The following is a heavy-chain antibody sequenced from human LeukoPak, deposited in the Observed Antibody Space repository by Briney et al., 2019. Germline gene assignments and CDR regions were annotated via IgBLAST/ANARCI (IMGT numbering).Heavy chain of an antibody. Sequence: SQTLSLTCTVSGGSISSGTYYWSWIRQPAGKGPEWIGRIYTSGSTNYNPSLKSRVTISVDTSKNQFSLKLTSVTAADTAVYYCARVDGYGGNSFDYWGQGTLVTVSS. CDR3: ARVDGYGGNSFDY. CDR1: GGSISSGTYY. V-gene: IGHV4-61*02. J-gene: IGHJ4*02. CDR2: IYTSGST. D-gene: IGHD4-23*01.